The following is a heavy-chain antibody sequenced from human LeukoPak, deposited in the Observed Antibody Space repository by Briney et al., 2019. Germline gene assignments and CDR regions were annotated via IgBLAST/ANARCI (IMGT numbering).Heavy chain of an antibody. J-gene: IGHJ4*02. CDR2: ITSSSSYI. CDR1: GFTFSSYS. CDR3: ARDRAAGKIDY. Sequence: GGSLRLSCAASGFTFSSYSMNWVRQAPGKGLEWVSSITSSSSYIYYADSVKGRFTTSRDNAKNSLYLQMNSLRAEDTAVYYCARDRAAGKIDYWGQGTLVTVSS. D-gene: IGHD6-13*01. V-gene: IGHV3-21*01.